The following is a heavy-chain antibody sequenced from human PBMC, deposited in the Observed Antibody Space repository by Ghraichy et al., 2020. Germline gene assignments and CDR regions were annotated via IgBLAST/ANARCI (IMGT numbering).Heavy chain of an antibody. CDR2: IYYSGST. CDR1: GGSISSYY. Sequence: SETLSLTCTVSGGSISSYYWSWIRQPPGKGLEWIGYIYYSGSTNYNPSLKSRVTISVDTSKNQFSLKLSSVTAADTAVYYCARDSPTSGQADYWGQGTLVTVSS. D-gene: IGHD3-10*01. V-gene: IGHV4-59*01. CDR3: ARDSPTSGQADY. J-gene: IGHJ4*02.